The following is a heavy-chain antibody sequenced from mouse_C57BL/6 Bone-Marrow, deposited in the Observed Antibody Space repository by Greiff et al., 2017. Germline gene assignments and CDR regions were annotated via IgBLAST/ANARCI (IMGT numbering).Heavy chain of an antibody. CDR2: IHPNSGST. CDR1: GYTFTSYW. Sequence: QVHVKQSGAELVKPGASVKLSCKASGYTFTSYWMPWVKQRPGPGLEWIGMIHPNSGSTNYNETFKSKATLTVDKSSSTSYLQLSSLTSEDSAVYYCACTTVLATDYAMGYWGQGTSVTVAS. J-gene: IGHJ4*01. D-gene: IGHD1-1*01. CDR3: ACTTVLATDYAMGY. V-gene: IGHV1-64*01.